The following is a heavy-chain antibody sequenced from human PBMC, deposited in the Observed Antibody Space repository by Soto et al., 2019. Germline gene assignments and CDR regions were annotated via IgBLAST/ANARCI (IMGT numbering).Heavy chain of an antibody. CDR2: VSGSGGST. V-gene: IGHV3-23*01. J-gene: IGHJ2*01. CDR1: GFTFTNYA. D-gene: IGHD2-2*01. CDR3: AKDRGNQNWYFDL. Sequence: EVQLLESGGGLVQPGGSLRLSCIASGFTFTNYALGWVRQAPGKGLEWVSTVSGSGGSTYYTDSVKGRFIVSRDNSKNTVYLQVISLRAEDTAVYYCAKDRGNQNWYFDLWGRGTLVTVSS.